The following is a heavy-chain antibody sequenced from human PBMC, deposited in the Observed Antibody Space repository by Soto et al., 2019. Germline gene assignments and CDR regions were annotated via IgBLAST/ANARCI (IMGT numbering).Heavy chain of an antibody. CDR1: GGSISSYY. D-gene: IGHD3-3*01. J-gene: IGHJ6*02. V-gene: IGHV4-59*01. CDR2: IYYSGST. Sequence: QVQLQESGPGLVKPSETLSLTCTVSGGSISSYYWSWIRQPPGKGLEWIGYIYYSGSTNYNPSLKSRVTISVDTSKNQCSLKLSSVTAADTAVYYCARGAFWPSGGMDVWGQGTTVTVSS. CDR3: ARGAFWPSGGMDV.